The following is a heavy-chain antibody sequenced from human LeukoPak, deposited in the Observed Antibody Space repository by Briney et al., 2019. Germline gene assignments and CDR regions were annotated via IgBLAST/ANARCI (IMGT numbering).Heavy chain of an antibody. CDR3: AREGSSGYYYVPGLFDY. Sequence: PGGSLRLSCAASGFTFDGYGMSWVRQAPGKGLEWVSGINWNGGSTGYADSVKGRFTTSRDNAKNSLYLQMNSLRAEDTALYYCAREGSSGYYYVPGLFDYWGQGTLVTVSS. CDR1: GFTFDGYG. CDR2: INWNGGST. J-gene: IGHJ4*02. V-gene: IGHV3-20*04. D-gene: IGHD3-22*01.